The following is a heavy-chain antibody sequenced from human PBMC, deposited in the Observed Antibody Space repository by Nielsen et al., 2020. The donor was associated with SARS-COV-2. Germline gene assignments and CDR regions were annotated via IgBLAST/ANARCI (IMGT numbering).Heavy chain of an antibody. CDR1: GFTFGSHA. J-gene: IGHJ6*02. CDR2: ISYDENSK. V-gene: IGHV3-30*03. D-gene: IGHD2-15*01. CDR3: ARDDVEPRYCSGGDCHSTYYYYGMDV. Sequence: GESLKISCAASGFTFGSHAMHWVRQAPGKGLEWVAVISYDENSKYYGDSVKGRFTISRDNSKNTLYLQMSSLRAEDTAIYYCARDDVEPRYCSGGDCHSTYYYYGMDVWDQGTTVTVSS.